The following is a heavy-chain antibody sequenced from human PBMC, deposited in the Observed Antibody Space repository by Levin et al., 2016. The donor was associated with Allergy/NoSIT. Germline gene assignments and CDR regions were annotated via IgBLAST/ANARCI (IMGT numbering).Heavy chain of an antibody. CDR3: ARDFRDGNSGLYAFDI. J-gene: IGHJ3*02. CDR2: SDI. Sequence: SDISYADSLKGRFTISRNNARNSLYLLINSLRAEDTAVYYCARDFRDGNSGLYAFDIWGQGTMLSVSS. V-gene: IGHV3-21*01. D-gene: IGHD1/OR15-1a*01.